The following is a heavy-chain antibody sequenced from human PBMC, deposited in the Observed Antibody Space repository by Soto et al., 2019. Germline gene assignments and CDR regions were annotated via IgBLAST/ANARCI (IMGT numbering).Heavy chain of an antibody. CDR2: IYYSGNP. Sequence: SETLSLTCTVSGGSISASGYYWGWIRQPPGKGLEWIGSIYYSGNPYSNPSLKSRITMSVDTSKNQFSLQLRSVTAADTAVYYCAKVRYTYAFYYGMDVWGQGTTVTVSS. V-gene: IGHV4-39*01. CDR3: AKVRYTYAFYYGMDV. CDR1: GGSISASGYY. D-gene: IGHD1-1*01. J-gene: IGHJ6*02.